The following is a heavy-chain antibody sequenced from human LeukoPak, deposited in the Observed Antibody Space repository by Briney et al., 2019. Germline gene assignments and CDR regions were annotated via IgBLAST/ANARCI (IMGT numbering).Heavy chain of an antibody. CDR2: ISGSGGST. D-gene: IGHD3-10*01. Sequence: GGSLRLSCAASGFTFSSYAMSWVRQAPGKGLEWVSAISGSGGSTFYADSVKGRFTISRDNSKSTLYLQMNSLRAEDTAIYYCAKDYGSGSLPIDYWGQGTLVTVSS. V-gene: IGHV3-23*01. J-gene: IGHJ4*02. CDR1: GFTFSSYA. CDR3: AKDYGSGSLPIDY.